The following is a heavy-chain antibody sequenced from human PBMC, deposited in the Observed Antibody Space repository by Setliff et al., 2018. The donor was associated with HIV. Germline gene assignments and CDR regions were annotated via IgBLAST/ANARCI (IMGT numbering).Heavy chain of an antibody. D-gene: IGHD3-3*01. Sequence: SETLSLTCSVSGGSISSGSHYWGWIRQAPGKGLEWIGFIHHTGSTVSNHSLKSRVTILMDLSRNQLSLHLASVTTADTAVYFCAPGEGVASTYYHDWGQGTQVTVSS. CDR2: IHHTGST. CDR3: APGEGVASTYYHD. CDR1: GGSISSGSHY. V-gene: IGHV4-61*01. J-gene: IGHJ4*01.